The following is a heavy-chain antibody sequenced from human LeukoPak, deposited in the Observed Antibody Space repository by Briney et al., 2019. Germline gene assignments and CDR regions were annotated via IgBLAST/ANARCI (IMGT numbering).Heavy chain of an antibody. CDR1: GYTFTGYG. CDR2: ISAYNGNT. J-gene: IGHJ3*02. Sequence: ASVKVSCKASGYTFTGYGISWVRQAPGQGLEWMGWISAYNGNTNYAQKLQGRVTMTTDTSTSTAYMELRSLRSDDTAVYYCARDPRSGSYLWGAFDIWGQGTMVTVSS. CDR3: ARDPRSGSYLWGAFDI. V-gene: IGHV1-18*01. D-gene: IGHD1-26*01.